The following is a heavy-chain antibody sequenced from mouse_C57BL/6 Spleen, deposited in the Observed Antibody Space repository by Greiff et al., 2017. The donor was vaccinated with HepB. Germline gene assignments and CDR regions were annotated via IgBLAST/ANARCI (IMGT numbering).Heavy chain of an antibody. Sequence: QVQLQPGAELVKPGASVKLSCTASGYTFTSYWMHWVKQRPGQGLEWIGMIHPNSGSTNYNEKFKSKATLTVDKSSSTAYMQLSSLTSEDSAVYYCARYHDYGSSSWYFDVWGTGTTVTVSS. J-gene: IGHJ1*03. D-gene: IGHD1-1*01. V-gene: IGHV1-64*01. CDR1: GYTFTSYW. CDR2: IHPNSGST. CDR3: ARYHDYGSSSWYFDV.